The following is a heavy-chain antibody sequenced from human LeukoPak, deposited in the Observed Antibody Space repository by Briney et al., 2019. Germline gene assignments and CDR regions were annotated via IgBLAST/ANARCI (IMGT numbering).Heavy chain of an antibody. Sequence: SETLSLTCAVYGGSFSGYYWSWIRQPPGKGLEWIGEINHSGSTNYNPSLKSRVTISVDTSKNQFSLKLSSVTAADTAVYYCARGGAVGLRYFDRLSVNPSPDYYMDVWGKGTTVTVSS. CDR3: ARGGAVGLRYFDRLSVNPSPDYYMDV. V-gene: IGHV4-34*01. CDR2: INHSGST. CDR1: GGSFSGYY. D-gene: IGHD3-9*01. J-gene: IGHJ6*03.